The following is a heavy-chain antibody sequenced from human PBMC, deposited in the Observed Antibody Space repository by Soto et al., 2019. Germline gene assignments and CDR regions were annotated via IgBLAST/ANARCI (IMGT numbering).Heavy chain of an antibody. Sequence: SETLSLTCTVSGGSISSYYWSWIRQPPGKGLEWIGYIYYSGSTNYNPSLKSRVTISVDTSKNQFSLKLSSVTAADTAVYYCASSPDYGDYYYMDVWGKGTTVTVSS. CDR1: GGSISSYY. V-gene: IGHV4-59*01. J-gene: IGHJ6*03. CDR3: ASSPDYGDYYYMDV. D-gene: IGHD4-17*01. CDR2: IYYSGST.